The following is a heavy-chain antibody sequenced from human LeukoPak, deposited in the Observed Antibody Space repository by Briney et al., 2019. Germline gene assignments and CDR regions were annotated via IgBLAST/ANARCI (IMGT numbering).Heavy chain of an antibody. Sequence: SVKVSCKASGGTFSSYAISWVRQAPGQGLEWMGGIIPIFGTANYAQKFQGRVTITADESTSTAYMELSSLRSEDTAVYYCARARKYYDVLTGYKDQSYLDHWGQGTLVTVSP. J-gene: IGHJ4*02. CDR1: GGTFSSYA. V-gene: IGHV1-69*13. CDR2: IIPIFGTA. D-gene: IGHD3-9*01. CDR3: ARARKYYDVLTGYKDQSYLDH.